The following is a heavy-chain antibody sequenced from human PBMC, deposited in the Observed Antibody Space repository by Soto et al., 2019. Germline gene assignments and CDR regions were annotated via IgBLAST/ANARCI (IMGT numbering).Heavy chain of an antibody. J-gene: IGHJ4*02. CDR3: ARDVGKDYFDY. D-gene: IGHD1-26*01. CDR1: GFTFSSYG. V-gene: IGHV3-33*01. CDR2: IWYDGSNK. Sequence: QVQLVESGGGVVQPGRSLRLSCAASGFTFSSYGMHWVRQAPGKGLEWVAVIWYDGSNKYYADSVKGRFTISRDNSKNTLYVQMNSLRAEDTAVYYCARDVGKDYFDYWGQGTLVTVSS.